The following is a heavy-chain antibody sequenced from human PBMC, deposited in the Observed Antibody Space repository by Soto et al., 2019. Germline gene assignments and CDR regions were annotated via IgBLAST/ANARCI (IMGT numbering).Heavy chain of an antibody. CDR1: GNTFTNYD. CDR3: ARGVKYGAYSRWFDP. CDR2: MNPNSGDT. Sequence: ASVKVSCKASGNTFTNYDINWVRQATGQGLEYLGWMNPNSGDTAYVQKFQGRVTMTWDTSITTAYMEPRSLRSEDTAVYFCARGVKYGAYSRWFDPWGQGTLVTVSS. J-gene: IGHJ5*02. D-gene: IGHD4-17*01. V-gene: IGHV1-8*01.